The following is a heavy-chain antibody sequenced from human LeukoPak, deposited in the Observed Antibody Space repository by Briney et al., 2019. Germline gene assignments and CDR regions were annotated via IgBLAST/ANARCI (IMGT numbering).Heavy chain of an antibody. J-gene: IGHJ5*02. Sequence: SETLSLTCTVSGGSISSGDYYWSWIRQPPGKGLEWIGYIYYSGSTYYNPSLKSRVTISVDTSKNQFSLKLSSVTAADTAVYYCARGKTDGSGSYFNWFDPWGQGTLVTVSS. CDR1: GGSISSGDYY. CDR3: ARGKTDGSGSYFNWFDP. V-gene: IGHV4-30-4*01. CDR2: IYYSGST. D-gene: IGHD3-10*01.